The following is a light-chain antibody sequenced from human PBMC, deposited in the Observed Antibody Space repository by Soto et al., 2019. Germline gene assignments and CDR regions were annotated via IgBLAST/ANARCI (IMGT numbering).Light chain of an antibody. CDR3: MQGTHWPYT. Sequence: DVVMTQSPLSLPVTLGQPASISCRSSQGLVHSNGDTFLSWVQQRPGQSPRRLIYQVSNRDSGVPDRFSGSGSGTDFTLTISRVEAEYVAIYYCMQGTHWPYTFGQGTKLEI. CDR2: QVS. J-gene: IGKJ2*01. V-gene: IGKV2-30*02. CDR1: QGLVHSNGDTF.